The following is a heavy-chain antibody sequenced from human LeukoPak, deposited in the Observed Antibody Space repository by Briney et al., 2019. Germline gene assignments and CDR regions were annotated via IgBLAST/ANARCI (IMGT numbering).Heavy chain of an antibody. V-gene: IGHV3-7*03. Sequence: PGGSLRLSCAASKLTFSSYWMSWVRQAPGKGLEWVANIKQDGSEKYYVDSVKGRFTISRDNAKNSLYLQMNSLRAEDTAVYYCARPWVGATNDAFDIWGQGTMVTVSS. CDR2: IKQDGSEK. CDR3: ARPWVGATNDAFDI. D-gene: IGHD1-26*01. CDR1: KLTFSSYW. J-gene: IGHJ3*02.